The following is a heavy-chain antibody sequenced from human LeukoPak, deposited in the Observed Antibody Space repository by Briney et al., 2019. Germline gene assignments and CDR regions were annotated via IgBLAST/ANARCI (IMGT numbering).Heavy chain of an antibody. CDR3: AREQQWLGPLDY. J-gene: IGHJ4*02. V-gene: IGHV3-33*01. CDR2: IYSDGSNE. Sequence: GGSLRLSCAASGFTFSSFGLHWVRQAPGKGLEWVAIIYSDGSNEYYADSVKGRFTISRDNSKNTLSLQMNSLRAEDTAVYHCAREQQWLGPLDYWGQGTLVTVSS. D-gene: IGHD6-19*01. CDR1: GFTFSSFG.